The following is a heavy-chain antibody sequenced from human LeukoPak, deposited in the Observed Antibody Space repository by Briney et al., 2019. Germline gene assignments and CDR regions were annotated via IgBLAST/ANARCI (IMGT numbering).Heavy chain of an antibody. J-gene: IGHJ4*02. CDR3: ARARGIDLESRGLDY. V-gene: IGHV3-48*03. Sequence: GGSLRLSCAASGFTFSSYEMNWVRQAPGKELEWVSYIGSSGSTIYYADSVKGRFTISRDNAKNSLDLQMNSLRAEDTAVYYCARARGIDLESRGLDYWGQGTLVTVSS. CDR2: IGSSGSTI. CDR1: GFTFSSYE. D-gene: IGHD3-10*01.